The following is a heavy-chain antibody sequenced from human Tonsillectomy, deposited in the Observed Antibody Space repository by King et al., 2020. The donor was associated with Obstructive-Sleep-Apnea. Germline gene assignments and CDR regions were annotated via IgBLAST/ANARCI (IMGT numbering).Heavy chain of an antibody. CDR3: ARADYYGSGSYDWYFDL. J-gene: IGHJ2*01. Sequence: VQLVESGGGVVQPGRSLRLSCAASGFTFSSYGMHWVRQAPGKGLEWVAVIWYVGSNKYYADSVKGRFTISRDNSKNTLYLQMNSLRAEDTAVYYCARADYYGSGSYDWYFDLWGRGTLVTVSS. D-gene: IGHD3-10*01. CDR2: IWYVGSNK. CDR1: GFTFSSYG. V-gene: IGHV3-33*01.